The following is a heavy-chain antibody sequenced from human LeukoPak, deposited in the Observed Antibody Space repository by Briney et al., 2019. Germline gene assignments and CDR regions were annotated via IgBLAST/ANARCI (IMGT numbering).Heavy chain of an antibody. V-gene: IGHV3-33*01. CDR1: GFIFSSYG. CDR3: ARDTFYSSGVYGLDV. CDR2: IYYDGSNK. D-gene: IGHD3-22*01. J-gene: IGHJ6*02. Sequence: GRSLRFSCAAPGFIFSSYGMHWFGQAPGKGLEGVAVIYYDGSNKYYADSVRGRFTISRDNSKTTMFLQMISLRAEDTAEYSCARDTFYSSGVYGLDVWGQGTTVTVSS.